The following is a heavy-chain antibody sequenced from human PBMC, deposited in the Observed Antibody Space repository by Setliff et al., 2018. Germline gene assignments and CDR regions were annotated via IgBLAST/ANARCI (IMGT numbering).Heavy chain of an antibody. CDR3: ARINFYVSSGYYYAPDY. CDR2: ISVHSGNT. CDR1: GYTFTNYG. V-gene: IGHV1-18*01. D-gene: IGHD3-22*01. Sequence: VASVKVSCKASGYTFTNYGIAWVRQAPGQGLEWMGWISVHSGNTFYAPKFQGRVTMTTDTSTDTAYLDLRSLKSDDTALYYCARINFYVSSGYYYAPDYWGQGTLVTVSS. J-gene: IGHJ4*02.